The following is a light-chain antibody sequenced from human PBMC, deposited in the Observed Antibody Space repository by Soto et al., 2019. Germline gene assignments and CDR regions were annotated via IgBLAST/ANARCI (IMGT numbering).Light chain of an antibody. CDR3: QQSYTTPYT. CDR2: DAS. V-gene: IGKV1-39*01. J-gene: IGKJ2*01. CDR1: QTIGTS. Sequence: DIQMTQSPSSLSSSVGDRVTITCRAGQTIGTSLCWYQQKPGKAPKLLIYDASSLQSGVPSRFSGSGSGTDFTLTISSLQPEDFATYNCQQSYTTPYTFGQGTKLEIK.